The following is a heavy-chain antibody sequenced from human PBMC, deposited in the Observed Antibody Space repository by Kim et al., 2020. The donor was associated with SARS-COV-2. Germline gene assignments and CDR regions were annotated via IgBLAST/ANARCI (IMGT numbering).Heavy chain of an antibody. V-gene: IGHV4-59*01. CDR3: ARVGGSSSWYSYWFDP. CDR2: IYYSGST. Sequence: SETLSLTCTVSGGSISSYYWSWIRQPPGKGLEWIGYIYYSGSTNYNPSLKSRVTISVDTSKNQFSLKLSSVTAADTAVYYCARVGGSSSWYSYWFDPWGQGTLVTVSS. J-gene: IGHJ5*02. D-gene: IGHD6-13*01. CDR1: GGSISSYY.